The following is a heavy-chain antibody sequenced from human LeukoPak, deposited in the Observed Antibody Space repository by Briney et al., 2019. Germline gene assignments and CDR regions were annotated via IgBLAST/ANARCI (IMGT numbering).Heavy chain of an antibody. CDR2: ISGSGGST. J-gene: IGHJ6*02. V-gene: IGHV3-23*01. Sequence: GGSLRLSCAASGFTFDDYGMSWVRQAPGKGLEWVSAISGSGGSTYYADSVKGRFTISRDNSKNTLYLQMNSLRAEDTAVYYCAKGVTVSGGWYYYGMDVWGQGTTVTVSS. CDR3: AKGVTVSGGWYYYGMDV. D-gene: IGHD2-21*02. CDR1: GFTFDDYG.